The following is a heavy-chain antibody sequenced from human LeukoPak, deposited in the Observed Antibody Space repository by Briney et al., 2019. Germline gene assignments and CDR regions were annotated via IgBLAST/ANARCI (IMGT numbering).Heavy chain of an antibody. J-gene: IGHJ5*02. Sequence: PSETLSLTCTVSGGSISSYYWSWIRQPPGKGLEWIGYIYYSGSTNYNPSLKGRVTISVDTSKNQFSLKLTSVTAADTAVYYCARVLAAAGNNWFDPWGQGTLVTVSS. CDR3: ARVLAAAGNNWFDP. CDR1: GGSISSYY. V-gene: IGHV4-59*12. CDR2: IYYSGST. D-gene: IGHD6-13*01.